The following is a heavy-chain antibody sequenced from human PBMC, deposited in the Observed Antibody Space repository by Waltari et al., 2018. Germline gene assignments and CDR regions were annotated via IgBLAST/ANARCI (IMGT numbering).Heavy chain of an antibody. CDR1: GFSLSSGYY. CDR2: IYDSGNT. J-gene: IGHJ3*01. Sequence: QVQLRESGPGLVKPSETLSLSCAVSGFSLSSGYYWCWIRQPPGKGLEWIGSIYDSGNTYYNPSLKSRVTMSIDTSKNQFSLRVNSATAADTAVYYCARDRVTGSSGAFNVWGQGTMVTVSS. V-gene: IGHV4-38-2*02. CDR3: ARDRVTGSSGAFNV. D-gene: IGHD6-6*01.